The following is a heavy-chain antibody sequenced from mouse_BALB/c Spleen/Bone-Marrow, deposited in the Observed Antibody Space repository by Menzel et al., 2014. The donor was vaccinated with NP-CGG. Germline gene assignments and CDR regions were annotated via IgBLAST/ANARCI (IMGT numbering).Heavy chain of an antibody. CDR2: ISDGVSYA. V-gene: IGHV5-4*02. D-gene: IGHD2-13*01. J-gene: IGHJ4*01. Sequence: EVKLVESGGGLVKPGGSLKLPCAAPGFTFSDYYMFWVRQTPEKRLEWVATISDGVSYAYYPDSVKGRFTISRDNARNNLYLQMSSLKSEDTAMYYCARAPPYDFYAMDYWGQGTSVTVSS. CDR3: ARAPPYDFYAMDY. CDR1: GFTFSDYY.